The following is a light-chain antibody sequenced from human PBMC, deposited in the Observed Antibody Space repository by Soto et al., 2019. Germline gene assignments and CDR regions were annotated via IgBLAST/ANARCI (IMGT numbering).Light chain of an antibody. CDR1: SSNIGAHYD. Sequence: QSVLTQPPSVSGAPGQRVTISCTGSSSNIGAHYDVHWNQRLPGTAPKLLIYGNSNRPSGVPDRFSGSKSGTSASLAITGLQAEDEADYYCQSYDNSLSVYVFGTGTKLTVL. CDR3: QSYDNSLSVYV. J-gene: IGLJ1*01. CDR2: GNS. V-gene: IGLV1-40*01.